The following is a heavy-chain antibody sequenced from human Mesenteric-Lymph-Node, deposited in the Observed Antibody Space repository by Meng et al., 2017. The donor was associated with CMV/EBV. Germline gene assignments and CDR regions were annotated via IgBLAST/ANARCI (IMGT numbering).Heavy chain of an antibody. CDR3: ARGSSYDILTGYFDY. Sequence: QVQLHQGGAGLLKPSENLSVTCAVYGWSFSGYYWNWIRQSPEKGLEWIGEINHSGSTTYNPSFTSRIIISVDTSTNQISLNMSSVTAADTAVYYCARGSSYDILTGYFDYWGQGALVTVSS. D-gene: IGHD3-9*01. V-gene: IGHV4-34*01. CDR2: INHSGST. CDR1: GWSFSGYY. J-gene: IGHJ4*02.